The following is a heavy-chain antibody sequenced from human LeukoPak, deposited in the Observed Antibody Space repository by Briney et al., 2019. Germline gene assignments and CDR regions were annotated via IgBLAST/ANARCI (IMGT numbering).Heavy chain of an antibody. CDR2: YTASP. J-gene: IGHJ4*02. Sequence: SQTLSLTCTVSGGSIRSGDYYWSWIRQPPGKGLEWIGYTASPYHNPSLKSRVTISIGTSKNQISLKLDSVTASDTAVYYCARSTNHDASGSYYFDSWGQGILVTVTS. D-gene: IGHD3-10*01. V-gene: IGHV4-30-4*01. CDR1: GGSIRSGDYY. CDR3: ARSTNHDASGSYYFDS.